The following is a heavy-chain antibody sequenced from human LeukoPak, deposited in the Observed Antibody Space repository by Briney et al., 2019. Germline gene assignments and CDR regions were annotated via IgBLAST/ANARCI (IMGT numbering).Heavy chain of an antibody. CDR1: GFTFSSYA. CDR2: IGGSGGST. CDR3: ARDYKGLSEY. D-gene: IGHD1-1*01. J-gene: IGHJ4*02. V-gene: IGHV3-23*01. Sequence: PGGSLRLSCAASGFTFSSYAMSWVRQAPGKGLEWVSAIGGSGGSTYYADSVKGRFTISRDNSKNTLYLQMNSLRAEDTAVYYCARDYKGLSEYWGQGTLVTVSS.